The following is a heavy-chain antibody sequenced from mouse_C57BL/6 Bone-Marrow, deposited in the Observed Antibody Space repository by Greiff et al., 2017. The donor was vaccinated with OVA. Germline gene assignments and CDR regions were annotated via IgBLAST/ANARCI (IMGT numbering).Heavy chain of an antibody. J-gene: IGHJ1*03. CDR3: ARSGSCNSYWYFDV. D-gene: IGHD2-1*01. CDR1: GYTFTDYY. V-gene: IGHV1-19*01. CDR2: INPYNGGT. Sequence: EVKLMESGPVLVKPGASVKMSCKASGYTFTDYYMNWVKQSHGKSLEWIGVINPYNGGTSYNQKFKGKATLTVDKSSSTAYMELNSLTSEDSAVYYCARSGSCNSYWYFDVWGTGTTVTVSS.